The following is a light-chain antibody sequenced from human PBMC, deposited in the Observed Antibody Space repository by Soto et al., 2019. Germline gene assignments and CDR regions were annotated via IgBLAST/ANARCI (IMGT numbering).Light chain of an antibody. CDR3: CSFGGSSTFEV. J-gene: IGLJ2*01. CDR2: DVS. Sequence: QSALTQPRSVSGSPGQSVTISCTGTTSDVGAYNFVSWYQQHPGKAPKLVIFDVSRRPSGVPDRFSGSKSGNTASLTISGLQAEEEAVYYCCSFGGSSTFEVFGGGTKLTVL. V-gene: IGLV2-11*01. CDR1: TSDVGAYNF.